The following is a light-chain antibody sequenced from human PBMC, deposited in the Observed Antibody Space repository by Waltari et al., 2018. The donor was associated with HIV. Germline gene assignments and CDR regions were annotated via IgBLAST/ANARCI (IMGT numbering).Light chain of an antibody. J-gene: IGLJ3*02. CDR1: ALPKKY. CDR2: KDI. Sequence: SYDLTQTPSVSVSPGQTARINCSRGALPKKYSSWYRQKAGQAPILLIFKDIERPSGIPEGISGSGSGTGVTLTISDVQAEDEGDYFCQSTDYDGTWVFGGGTKLTVL. CDR3: QSTDYDGTWV. V-gene: IGLV3-25*03.